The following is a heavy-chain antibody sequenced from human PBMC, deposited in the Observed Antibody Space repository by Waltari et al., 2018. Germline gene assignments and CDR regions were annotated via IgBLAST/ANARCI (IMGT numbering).Heavy chain of an antibody. V-gene: IGHV1-2*02. J-gene: IGHJ4*02. CDR1: GYTFTGYY. D-gene: IGHD7-27*01. Sequence: QVQLVQSGAEVKKPGASVKVSSKASGYTFTGYYMHWVRQAPGQGLEWMGWINPNSGGTNYAQKFQGRVTMTRDTSISTAYMELSRLRSDDTAVYYCARDPHLNWGASYYFDYWGQGTLVTVSS. CDR2: INPNSGGT. CDR3: ARDPHLNWGASYYFDY.